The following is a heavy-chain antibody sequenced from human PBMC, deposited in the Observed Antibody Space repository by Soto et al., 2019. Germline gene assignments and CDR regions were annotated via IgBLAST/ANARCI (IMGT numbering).Heavy chain of an antibody. CDR2: ISYDGSNK. CDR3: ARTVYGNYYGMDV. J-gene: IGHJ6*02. Sequence: PGGSLRLSCAASGFTFSNYGMHWVRQAPGKGLEWVAVISYDGSNKYYADSVRGRFTISRDKSKNTLYLQMNSLRAEDAAVYYCARTVYGNYYGMDVWGQGTTVTVSS. D-gene: IGHD1-20*01. V-gene: IGHV3-30*03. CDR1: GFTFSNYG.